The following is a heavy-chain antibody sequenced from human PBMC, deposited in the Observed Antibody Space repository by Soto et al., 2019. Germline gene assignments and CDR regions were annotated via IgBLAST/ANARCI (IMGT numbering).Heavy chain of an antibody. CDR3: AGFSTGTYLFDF. CDR2: IYGTGTT. J-gene: IGHJ4*02. D-gene: IGHD1-26*01. Sequence: SETLSLTCTVSDGSISSYYWSWIRQPPGKGLEWIGYIYGTGTTHYNPSLGRRVTISMDTPKNHFSLTLNSVTAADTAVYYCAGFSTGTYLFDFWGQGALVTVSS. V-gene: IGHV4-59*01. CDR1: DGSISSYY.